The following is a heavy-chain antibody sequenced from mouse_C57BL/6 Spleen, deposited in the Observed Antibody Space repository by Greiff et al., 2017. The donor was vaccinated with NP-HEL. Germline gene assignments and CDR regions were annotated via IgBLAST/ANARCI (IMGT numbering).Heavy chain of an antibody. J-gene: IGHJ4*01. CDR1: GYTFTSYG. V-gene: IGHV1-81*01. CDR2: IYPRSGNT. CDR3: ASNYDGGYYAMDY. D-gene: IGHD2-1*01. Sequence: VQLQQSGAELARPGASVKLSCKASGYTFTSYGISWVKQRTGQGLEWIGEIYPRSGNTYYNEKFKGKATLTADKSSSTAYMELRSLTSEDSAVYFCASNYDGGYYAMDYWGQGTSVTVSS.